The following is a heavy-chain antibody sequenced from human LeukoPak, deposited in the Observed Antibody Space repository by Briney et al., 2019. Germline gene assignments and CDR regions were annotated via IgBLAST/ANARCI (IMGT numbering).Heavy chain of an antibody. CDR1: GFTFGSYS. Sequence: GGSLRLSCAASGFTFGSYSMNWVRQAPGKGLEWVSSISSSSSYIYYADSVKGRFTISRDNAKNSLYLQMNSLRAEDTAVYYCARDQELLAFDIWGQGTMVTVSS. V-gene: IGHV3-21*01. D-gene: IGHD1-7*01. J-gene: IGHJ3*02. CDR2: ISSSSSYI. CDR3: ARDQELLAFDI.